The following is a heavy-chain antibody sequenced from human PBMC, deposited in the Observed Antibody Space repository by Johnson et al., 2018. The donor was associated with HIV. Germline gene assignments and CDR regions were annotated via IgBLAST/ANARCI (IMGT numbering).Heavy chain of an antibody. J-gene: IGHJ3*02. CDR2: IYSGGST. CDR3: ARRYCSGGRCLNPKDAFDI. Sequence: VQLVESGGGLVQPGGSLRLSCAASGFTVSSNYMSWVRQAPGKGLEWVSVIYSGGSTYYADSAKGRFTISRDNSKNTLYLQMNSLRADDTAVYYCARRYCSGGRCLNPKDAFDIWGQGTMVTVSS. CDR1: GFTVSSNY. D-gene: IGHD2-15*01. V-gene: IGHV3-66*01.